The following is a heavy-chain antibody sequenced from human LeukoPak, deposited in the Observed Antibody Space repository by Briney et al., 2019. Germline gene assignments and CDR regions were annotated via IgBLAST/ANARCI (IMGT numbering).Heavy chain of an antibody. D-gene: IGHD6-19*01. J-gene: IGHJ4*02. CDR2: INHSGST. Sequence: PSETLSLTCTVSGGSISSYYWSWIRQPPGKGLEWIGEINHSGSTNYNPSLKSRVTISVDTSKNQFSLKLSSVTAADTAVYYCAMTGYSSGWLLDYWGQGTLVTVSS. CDR3: AMTGYSSGWLLDY. V-gene: IGHV4-34*01. CDR1: GGSISSYY.